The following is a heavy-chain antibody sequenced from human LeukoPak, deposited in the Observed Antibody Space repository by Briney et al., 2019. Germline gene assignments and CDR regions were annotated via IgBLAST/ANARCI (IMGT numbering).Heavy chain of an antibody. CDR1: GFTFSTYS. Sequence: GGSLRLSCAASGFTFSTYSMNWVRQAPGKGLEWVSSISSSSSYIYYADSAKGRFTISRDNAKKSLYLQMNSLRAEDTAVYYCARDYYGSGSGDVWAKGPRSPSP. CDR3: ARDYYGSGSGDV. CDR2: ISSSSSYI. D-gene: IGHD3-10*01. V-gene: IGHV3-21*01. J-gene: IGHJ6*02.